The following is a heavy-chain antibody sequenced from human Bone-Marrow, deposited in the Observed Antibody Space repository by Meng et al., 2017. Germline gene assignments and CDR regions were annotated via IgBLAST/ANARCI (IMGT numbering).Heavy chain of an antibody. CDR3: ARGPTTMAHDFDY. V-gene: IGHV4-34*01. CDR1: GGSFSDYY. CDR2: INHSGST. D-gene: IGHD4-11*01. Sequence: QVQLRTWGGGLLKPSETLSLTCVGSGGSFSDYYWSWIRQPPGKGLEWIGEINHSGSTNYNPSLESRATISVDTSQNNLSLKLSSVTAADSAVYYCARGPTTMAHDFDYWGQGTLVTVSS. J-gene: IGHJ4*02.